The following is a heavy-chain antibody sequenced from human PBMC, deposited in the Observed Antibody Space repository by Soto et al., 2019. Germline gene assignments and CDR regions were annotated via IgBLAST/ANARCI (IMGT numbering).Heavy chain of an antibody. CDR1: GYSFTSYW. CDR2: IYPGDSDT. CDR3: ARLLRDHYSSSWYGSTLFYGMDV. Sequence: GESLKISCKGSGYSFTSYWIGWVRQMPGKGLEWMGIIYPGDSDTRYSPSCQGQVTISADKSISTAYLQWSSLKPSDTAMYYCARLLRDHYSSSWYGSTLFYGMDVWGQGTTVTVSS. J-gene: IGHJ6*02. V-gene: IGHV5-51*01. D-gene: IGHD6-13*01.